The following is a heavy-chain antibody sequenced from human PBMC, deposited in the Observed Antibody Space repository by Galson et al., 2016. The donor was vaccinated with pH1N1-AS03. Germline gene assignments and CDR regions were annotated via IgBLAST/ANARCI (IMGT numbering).Heavy chain of an antibody. CDR2: VNGDGRST. CDR1: GFTFSNLW. Sequence: SLRLSCAASGFTFSNLWMHWVRQGPGTGLVWVARVNGDGRSTTYADSVKGRFTISGDNAKNTMYLQMISLSSEDTAVYYCATGRGFYYEYWGQGTLVTVSS. J-gene: IGHJ4*02. D-gene: IGHD3-10*01. CDR3: ATGRGFYYEY. V-gene: IGHV3-74*01.